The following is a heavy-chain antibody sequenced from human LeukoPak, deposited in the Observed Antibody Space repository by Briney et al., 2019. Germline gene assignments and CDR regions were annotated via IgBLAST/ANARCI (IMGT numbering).Heavy chain of an antibody. D-gene: IGHD3-22*01. V-gene: IGHV1-24*01. CDR2: FDPEDGET. Sequence: ASVKVSCKVSGYTLTELSTHWVRQAPGKGLEWMGGFDPEDGETIYAQKFQGRVTMTEDTSTDTAYMELSSLRSEDTAVYYCAANYYDSSGPCDYWGQGTLVTVSS. CDR3: AANYYDSSGPCDY. J-gene: IGHJ4*02. CDR1: GYTLTELS.